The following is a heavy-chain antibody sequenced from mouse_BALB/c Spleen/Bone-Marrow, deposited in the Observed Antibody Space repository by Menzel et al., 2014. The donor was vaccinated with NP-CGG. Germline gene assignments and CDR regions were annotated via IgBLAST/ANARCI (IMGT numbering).Heavy chain of an antibody. CDR1: GFTFTDCY. V-gene: IGHV7-3*02. J-gene: IGHJ1*01. Sequence: EVKLMESGGGLVQPGGSLRLSCATSGFTFTDCYMSWVRQPPGKALEWLGFIRNKAKGYTSENSASVKGRFTISRDNSQSILYLQMNTLRAEDSATYYCARDINYDIYWYFDVWGAGTTVTVSS. D-gene: IGHD2-4*01. CDR2: IRNKAKGYTS. CDR3: ARDINYDIYWYFDV.